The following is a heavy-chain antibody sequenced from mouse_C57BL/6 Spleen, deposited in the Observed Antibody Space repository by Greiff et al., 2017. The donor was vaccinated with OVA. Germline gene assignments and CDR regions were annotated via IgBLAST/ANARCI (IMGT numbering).Heavy chain of an antibody. J-gene: IGHJ3*01. CDR3: AKSEYDYGGFAY. V-gene: IGHV2-4*01. CDR2: IWSGGST. Sequence: VMLVESGPGLVQPSQSLPITCTVSGFSLTSYGVHWVRQPPGKGLEWLGVIWSGGSTDYNAAFISRLSISKDNSKSQVFFKMNSLQADDTAIYYCAKSEYDYGGFAYWGQGTLVTVSA. CDR1: GFSLTSYG. D-gene: IGHD2-4*01.